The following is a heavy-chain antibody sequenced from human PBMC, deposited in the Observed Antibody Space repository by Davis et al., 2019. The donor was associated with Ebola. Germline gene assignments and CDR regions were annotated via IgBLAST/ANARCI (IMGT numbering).Heavy chain of an antibody. CDR1: GGSISSYE. Sequence: PSEPLSLTCTVSGGSISSYEWSWIRQPAGKGLEWIGRIYTSGSTNYNPSLKSRVTMSVDTSKNQFSLKLSSVTAADTAVYYCARYQLLLDAFDIWGQGTMVTVS. CDR2: IYTSGST. V-gene: IGHV4-4*07. J-gene: IGHJ3*02. CDR3: ARYQLLLDAFDI. D-gene: IGHD2-2*01.